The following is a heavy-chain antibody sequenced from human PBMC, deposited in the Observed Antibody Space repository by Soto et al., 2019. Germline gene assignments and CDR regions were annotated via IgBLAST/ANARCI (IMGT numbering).Heavy chain of an antibody. D-gene: IGHD2-15*01. CDR1: GFTFSSYA. CDR3: ARDFYEDDLVVAMDV. CDR2: ISYDGSNK. J-gene: IGHJ6*02. V-gene: IGHV3-30-3*01. Sequence: QVQLVESGGGVVQPGRSLRLSCAASGFTFSSYAMHWVRQAPGKGLEWVAVISYDGSNKYYADSVKGRFTISRDNSKNTLYLQMNSLRAEDTAVYYCARDFYEDDLVVAMDVWGQGTTVTVSS.